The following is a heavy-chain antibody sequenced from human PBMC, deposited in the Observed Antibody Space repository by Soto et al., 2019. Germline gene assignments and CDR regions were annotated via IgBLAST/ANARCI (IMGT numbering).Heavy chain of an antibody. Sequence: GGSLRLSCAASGFTFSDYFMNWIRQAPGKGLEWVSYISNTGITVYYADSVKGRFTISRDNAKNSLFLQMNSLRAEDTAVYYCASSVLVTARFDSWGKGTPVNVYS. V-gene: IGHV3-11*01. CDR1: GFTFSDYF. D-gene: IGHD2-21*02. CDR3: ASSVLVTARFDS. J-gene: IGHJ4*02. CDR2: ISNTGITV.